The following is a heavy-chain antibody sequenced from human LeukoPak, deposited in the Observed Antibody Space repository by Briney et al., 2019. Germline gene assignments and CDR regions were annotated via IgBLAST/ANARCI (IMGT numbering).Heavy chain of an antibody. D-gene: IGHD3-22*01. Sequence: GGSLRLSCAASGFTFSSYAMNWVRQAPGKGLEWVSIISGSSISTYYADSVKGRFTISRDNSKNTLYLQMNSLRAEDTAVYYCAKDRSRTYYYDSSGYSPFDYWGQGILVTVSS. V-gene: IGHV3-23*01. CDR1: GFTFSSYA. CDR3: AKDRSRTYYYDSSGYSPFDY. CDR2: ISGSSIST. J-gene: IGHJ4*02.